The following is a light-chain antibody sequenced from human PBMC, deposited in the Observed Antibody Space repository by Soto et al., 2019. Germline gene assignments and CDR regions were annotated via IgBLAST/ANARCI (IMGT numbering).Light chain of an antibody. CDR2: GAS. V-gene: IGKV3-15*01. CDR3: QQYNNWPIT. J-gene: IGKJ5*01. Sequence: VMTQSAATLSVSPGGRATRSCRASQSVYSNLAWYQEKPGQAPRLLLYGASTRATGIAARFSGSGSGTEFTLTISSLQSEDFAVYYCQQYNNWPITFGQGTRLEIK. CDR1: QSVYSN.